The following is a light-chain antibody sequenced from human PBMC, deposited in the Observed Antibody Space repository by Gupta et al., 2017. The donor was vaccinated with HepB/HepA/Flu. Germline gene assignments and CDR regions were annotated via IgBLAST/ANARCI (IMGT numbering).Light chain of an antibody. CDR1: QDISTY. Sequence: DIQLTQSPSFLSASVGDRVTITCRASQDISTYLAWYQQKPGKAPKLLIYAASTLQSGVPSRFSGSGSGTEFTLTISSLQPEDFATYYCQQLNNDPPVTFGQGTKLEIK. CDR2: AAS. V-gene: IGKV1-9*01. J-gene: IGKJ2*01. CDR3: QQLNNDPPVT.